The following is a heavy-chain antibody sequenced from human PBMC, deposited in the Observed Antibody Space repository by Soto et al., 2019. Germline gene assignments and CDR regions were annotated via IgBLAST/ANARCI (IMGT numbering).Heavy chain of an antibody. CDR1: GYSFTSYW. Sequence: GESLKIYCKGSGYSFTSYWISWVRQMPGKGLEWMGRIDPSDSYTNYSPSFQGHVTISADKSISTAYLQWSSLKASDTAMYYCAIWYSSSSPYYYHGMDVWGQGTTVTVSS. J-gene: IGHJ6*02. CDR2: IDPSDSYT. CDR3: AIWYSSSSPYYYHGMDV. V-gene: IGHV5-10-1*01. D-gene: IGHD6-6*01.